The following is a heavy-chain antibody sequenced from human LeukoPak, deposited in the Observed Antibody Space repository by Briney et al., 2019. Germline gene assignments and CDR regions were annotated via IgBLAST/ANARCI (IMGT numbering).Heavy chain of an antibody. D-gene: IGHD6-19*01. CDR3: ARAPLPMYSSGRTAFDY. Sequence: PSETLSLTCAISGDSVSSNSAAWNWIRQSPSRGLEWLGRTYYRSKWYNDYAVSVKSRITINPDTSKNQFSLQLNSVTPEDTAVYYCARAPLPMYSSGRTAFDYWGQGTLVTVSS. CDR1: GDSVSSNSAA. V-gene: IGHV6-1*01. CDR2: TYYRSKWYN. J-gene: IGHJ4*02.